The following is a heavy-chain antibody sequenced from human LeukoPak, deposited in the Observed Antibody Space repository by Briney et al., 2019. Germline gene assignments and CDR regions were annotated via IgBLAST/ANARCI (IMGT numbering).Heavy chain of an antibody. CDR1: GFTFSSYS. D-gene: IGHD2-2*01. CDR2: ISSSSSYI. J-gene: IGHJ4*02. CDR3: ARYCSSTSCQDY. V-gene: IGHV3-21*01. Sequence: GGSLRLSCAASGFTFSSYSMNWVRQAPGKGLEWVSSISSSSSYIYYADSVKGRFTISRDNAKNSLYLQMNSLRAEDTAVCYCARYCSSTSCQDYWGQGTLVTVSS.